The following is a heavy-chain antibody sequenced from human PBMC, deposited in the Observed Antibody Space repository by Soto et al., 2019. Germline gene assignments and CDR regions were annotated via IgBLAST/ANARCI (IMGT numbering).Heavy chain of an antibody. J-gene: IGHJ6*03. V-gene: IGHV1-46*03. CDR2: INPSGGSK. Sequence: ASVTVSCKASGYTFTSYYMHWVRQAPGQGLEWMGIINPSGGSKSYEQNFQGRVTLTRDRSTSTFYMGLSSLSFEDTAVFFFVRESEGLWFSYYYYYYMDVWGKGTTVTVSS. CDR3: VRESEGLWFSYYYYYYMDV. CDR1: GYTFTSYY. D-gene: IGHD3-10*01.